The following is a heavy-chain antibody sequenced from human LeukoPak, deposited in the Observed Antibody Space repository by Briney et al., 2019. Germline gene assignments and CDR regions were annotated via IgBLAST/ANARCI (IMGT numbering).Heavy chain of an antibody. J-gene: IGHJ4*02. CDR3: ARAVGIGRFSRKPVDY. V-gene: IGHV4-34*01. D-gene: IGHD3/OR15-3a*01. CDR2: INHSGGT. CDR1: GCTVSGYY. Sequence: SETLSLTCAVYGCTVSGYYWSWLRQPPGKGLEGFGEINHSGGTNYNPALKSRVTISVATSKNQFSLKLSSVTAADTAVYYCARAVGIGRFSRKPVDYWGQGTLVTVSS.